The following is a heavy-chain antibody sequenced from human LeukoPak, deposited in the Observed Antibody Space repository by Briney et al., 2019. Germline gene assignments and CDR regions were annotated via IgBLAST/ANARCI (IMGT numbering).Heavy chain of an antibody. CDR3: ARDLRVISFDN. CDR1: GFSFSSYA. V-gene: IGHV3-23*01. J-gene: IGHJ4*02. D-gene: IGHD2-21*01. Sequence: GSLLLSCATSGFSFSSYAMSWVRQAPGKGLEWVSGITGSGGTTYYADSVKGRATISRNNSKNTLYLQMNSLRAEDTAIYYCARDLRVISFDNWGQGTLVSVSS. CDR2: ITGSGGTT.